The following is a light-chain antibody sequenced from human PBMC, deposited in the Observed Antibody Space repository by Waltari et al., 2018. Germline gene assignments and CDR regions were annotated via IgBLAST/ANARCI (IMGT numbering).Light chain of an antibody. V-gene: IGKV2-28*01. J-gene: IGKJ4*01. Sequence: IVMTQSPLSLPVTTGEPASIACKSSRSLLHSSGYNYVDWYLQKPGQSPQLLISLGSNRASGVPDRFSGSGSGTDFTLKISRVEAEDVGVYYCMQALQSPLTFGGGTKVEIK. CDR1: RSLLHSSGYNY. CDR3: MQALQSPLT. CDR2: LGS.